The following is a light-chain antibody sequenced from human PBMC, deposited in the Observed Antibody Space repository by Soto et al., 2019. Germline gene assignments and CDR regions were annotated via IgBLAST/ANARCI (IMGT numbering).Light chain of an antibody. V-gene: IGLV1-40*01. CDR3: QSYDSSLYWV. CDR2: GNS. J-gene: IGLJ3*02. CDR1: SSNIGAGYD. Sequence: QSVLTQPPSVSGAPGQWVTISCTGSSSNIGAGYDVHWYQQLPGTAPKLLIYGNSNRPSGVPDRFSGSKSGTSASLAITGLQAEDEADYYCQSYDSSLYWVFGGGTKLTVL.